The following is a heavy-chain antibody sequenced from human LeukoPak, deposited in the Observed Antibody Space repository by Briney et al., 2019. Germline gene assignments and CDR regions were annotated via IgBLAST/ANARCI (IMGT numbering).Heavy chain of an antibody. V-gene: IGHV3-23*01. CDR3: AKVGEQQLSFDY. Sequence: PGGSLRLSCAASGFTFSSYAMSWVRQAPGKGLEWVSATSGSGGSTYYADSVKGRFTISRDNSKNTLYLQMNSLRAEDTAVYYCAKVGEQQLSFDYWGQGTLVTVSS. CDR2: TSGSGGST. J-gene: IGHJ4*02. CDR1: GFTFSSYA. D-gene: IGHD6-13*01.